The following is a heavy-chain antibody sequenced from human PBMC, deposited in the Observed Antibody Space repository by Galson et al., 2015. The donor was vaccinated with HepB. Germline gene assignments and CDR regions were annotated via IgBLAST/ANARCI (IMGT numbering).Heavy chain of an antibody. CDR1: GDSVSSNSAA. CDR3: ARAPFDFWSGYYSLNWFHP. J-gene: IGHJ5*02. Sequence: CAISGDSVSSNSAAWNWVRQSPSRGLEWLGRTYYRSKWYNDYAVSVKSRITINPDTSKNQFSLQLNSVTPEDTAVDYCARAPFDFWSGYYSLNWFHPWGQGTLVSVSS. D-gene: IGHD3-3*01. V-gene: IGHV6-1*01. CDR2: TYYRSKWYN.